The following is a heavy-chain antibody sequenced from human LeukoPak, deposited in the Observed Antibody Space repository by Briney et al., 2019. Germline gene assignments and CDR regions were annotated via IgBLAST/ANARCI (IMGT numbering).Heavy chain of an antibody. CDR2: ISSSSSTI. J-gene: IGHJ3*02. V-gene: IGHV3-48*01. CDR1: GFTFSSYS. D-gene: IGHD2-2*01. CDR3: ARAPGYCSSTSCYGDAFDI. Sequence: GGSLRLSCAASGFTFSSYSMNWVRQAPGKGLEWVSYISSSSSTIYYADSVKGRFTISRDNAKNSLYLQMNSLRAEDTAVYYCARAPGYCSSTSCYGDAFDIWGQGTVVTVSS.